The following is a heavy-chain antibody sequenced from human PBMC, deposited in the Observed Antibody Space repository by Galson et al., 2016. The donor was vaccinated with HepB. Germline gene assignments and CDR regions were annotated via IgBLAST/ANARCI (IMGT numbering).Heavy chain of an antibody. J-gene: IGHJ4*02. D-gene: IGHD4-17*01. CDR3: AKGYGVFDY. CDR1: GFSFSLYT. CDR2: ISGSGGST. Sequence: SLRLSCAASGFSFSLYTMNWIRQSPGKGLEWVSAISGSGGSTYYADSVKGRFTISRDNSKNTVYLQMNSLRAEDTAVYYCAKGYGVFDYWGQGTLVTVSS. V-gene: IGHV3-23*01.